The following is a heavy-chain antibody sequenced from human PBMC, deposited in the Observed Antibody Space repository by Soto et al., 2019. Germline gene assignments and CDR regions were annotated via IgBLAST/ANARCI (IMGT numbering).Heavy chain of an antibody. CDR3: ANPAVDYSSGWYREYYFDY. CDR1: GFTFSSYA. CDR2: ISGSGGST. Sequence: GGSLRLSCAASGFTFSSYAMSWVRQAPGKGLEWVSAISGSGGSTYYADPVKGRFTISRDNSKNTLYLQMNSLRAEDTAVYYCANPAVDYSSGWYREYYFDYWGQGTLVTVSS. J-gene: IGHJ4*02. V-gene: IGHV3-23*01. D-gene: IGHD6-19*01.